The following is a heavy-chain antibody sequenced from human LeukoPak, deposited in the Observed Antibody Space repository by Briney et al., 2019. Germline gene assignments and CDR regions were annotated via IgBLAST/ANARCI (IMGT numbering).Heavy chain of an antibody. J-gene: IGHJ5*02. CDR3: AKDISKRGLAIADH. V-gene: IGHV3-43*01. Sequence: GGSLRPSCVASEFTFNDYSMHWVRQPPGKGLEWVSLLSWDGGSRYYADSVRGRFTISKDNSKNSLYLQMNSLTTEDTALYYCAKDISKRGLAIADHWGQGTLVTVSS. D-gene: IGHD3-3*02. CDR2: LSWDGGSR. CDR1: EFTFNDYS.